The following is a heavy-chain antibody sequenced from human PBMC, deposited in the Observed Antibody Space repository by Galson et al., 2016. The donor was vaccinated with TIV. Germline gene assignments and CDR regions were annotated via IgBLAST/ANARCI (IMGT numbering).Heavy chain of an antibody. Sequence: SVKVSCKASGYTFRNYAMNWMRQAPGQGFEWMGWINTDTGPPTYAQGFTGRFVFSLDTSVNTAYLEITSLRTEDTAVYYWSREQAGPGYWGQGTLITVSS. CDR1: GYTFRNYA. D-gene: IGHD6-19*01. V-gene: IGHV7-4-1*02. CDR3: SREQAGPGY. J-gene: IGHJ4*02. CDR2: INTDTGPP.